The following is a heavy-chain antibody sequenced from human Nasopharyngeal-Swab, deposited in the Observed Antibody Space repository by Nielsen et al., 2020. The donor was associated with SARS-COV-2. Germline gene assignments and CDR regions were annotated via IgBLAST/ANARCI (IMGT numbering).Heavy chain of an antibody. CDR3: ASPSGYSSSWYRADWFDP. CDR2: IYYSGST. Sequence: IRQPPGKGLEWIGSIYYSGSTDYNPSLKSRVTRSVDTSKNHFTLKLSSVTAADTAVYYCASPSGYSSSWYRADWFDPWGQGTLVTVSS. V-gene: IGHV4-39*01. D-gene: IGHD6-13*01. J-gene: IGHJ5*02.